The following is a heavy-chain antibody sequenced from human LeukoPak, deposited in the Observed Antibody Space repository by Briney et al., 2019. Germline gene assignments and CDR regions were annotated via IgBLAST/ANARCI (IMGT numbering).Heavy chain of an antibody. CDR2: ISGSGERT. J-gene: IGHJ4*02. Sequence: GGSLRLSCAASGFTFSSYAMTWVRQDTGQGLEWVSAISGSGERTYYADSVKGRFTISRDNSKNTLYLQMNSLRAEDTAVYYCAKGPLIEVAGTTWDYWGQGTLSPSPQ. D-gene: IGHD6-19*01. V-gene: IGHV3-23*01. CDR1: GFTFSSYA. CDR3: AKGPLIEVAGTTWDY.